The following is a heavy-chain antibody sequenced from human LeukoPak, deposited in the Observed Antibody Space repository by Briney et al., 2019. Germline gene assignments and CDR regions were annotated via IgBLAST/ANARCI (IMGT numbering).Heavy chain of an antibody. CDR1: GYSISSGYY. J-gene: IGHJ4*02. Sequence: PSETLSLTCAVSGYSISSGYYWGWIRQPPGKGLEWIGSIYHSGSTYYNPSLKSRVTISVDTSKNHFSLKLSSVTAADTAVYYCARLQASPYYFDYWGQGTLVTVSS. CDR2: IYHSGST. V-gene: IGHV4-38-2*01. CDR3: ARLQASPYYFDY.